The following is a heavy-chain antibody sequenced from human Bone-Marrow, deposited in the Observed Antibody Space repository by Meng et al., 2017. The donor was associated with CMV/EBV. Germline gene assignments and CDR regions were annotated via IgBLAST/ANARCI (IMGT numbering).Heavy chain of an antibody. CDR1: GYTFTGYH. CDR3: ARNYDLWRGYPNWFDP. CDR2: INPKSGVT. D-gene: IGHD3-3*01. V-gene: IGHV1-2*02. Sequence: ASVKVSGKASGYTFTGYHMHWVRQAPGQGLEWMGWINPKSGVTNYAQNFQGRVTMTRDTSVSTAYMELSRLTSNDTAVYFCARNYDLWRGYPNWFDPWGQGTLVTVSS. J-gene: IGHJ5*02.